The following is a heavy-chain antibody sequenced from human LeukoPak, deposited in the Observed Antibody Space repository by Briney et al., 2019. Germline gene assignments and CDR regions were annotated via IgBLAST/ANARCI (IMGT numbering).Heavy chain of an antibody. V-gene: IGHV1-69*04. CDR1: GYTFTSYG. D-gene: IGHD3-22*01. CDR3: ARGVRLSYYYDSSGYSP. CDR2: IIPILGIA. Sequence: SVKVSCKASGYTFTSYGISWVRQAPGQGLEWMGRIIPILGIANYAQKFQGRVTITADKSTSTAYMELSSLRSEDTAGYYCARGVRLSYYYDSSGYSPWGRGTLVTVSS. J-gene: IGHJ5*02.